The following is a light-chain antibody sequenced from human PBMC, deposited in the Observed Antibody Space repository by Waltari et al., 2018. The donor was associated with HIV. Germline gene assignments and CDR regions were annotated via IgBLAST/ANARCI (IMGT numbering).Light chain of an antibody. V-gene: IGLV3-1*01. CDR1: NLGDTS. J-gene: IGLJ2*01. CDR2: QDV. Sequence: SYDLTQPPSVSVSPGQTAAIPCSGRNLGDTSTSWYQRKAGQAPVLLIYQDVRRPSGISERFSGSSSGDTATLAIYGAQAGDEADYFCQAWASDTAVFGGGTTLTVL. CDR3: QAWASDTAV.